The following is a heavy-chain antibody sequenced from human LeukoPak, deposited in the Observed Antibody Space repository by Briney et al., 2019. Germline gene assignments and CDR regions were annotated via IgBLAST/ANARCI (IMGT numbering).Heavy chain of an antibody. CDR2: IYTSGST. J-gene: IGHJ5*02. CDR3: ATQGLPLLNWFDP. Sequence: SETLSLTCTVSGGSISSGSYYWSWIRQPAGKGLEWIGRIYTSGSTNYNPSLKSRVTISVDTSKNQFSLKLSSVTAADTAVYYCATQGLPLLNWFDPWGQGTLVTVSS. V-gene: IGHV4-61*02. CDR1: GGSISSGSYY. D-gene: IGHD3-10*01.